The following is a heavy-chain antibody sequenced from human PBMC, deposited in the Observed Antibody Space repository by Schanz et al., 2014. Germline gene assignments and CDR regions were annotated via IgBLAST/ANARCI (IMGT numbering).Heavy chain of an antibody. J-gene: IGHJ4*02. D-gene: IGHD3-10*01. Sequence: EVQLVESGGGLVQPRGSLRLSCAASEFSFSSFGMNWVRQAPGKGLEWVSSLSGDGGTTHYADSVKGRFTISRDNSKNTLYLQMNSLRAEDTAVYYCAKDQGSYGSGSYSYFDYWGQGTLXTVSS. V-gene: IGHV3-23*04. CDR3: AKDQGSYGSGSYSYFDY. CDR2: LSGDGGTT. CDR1: EFSFSSFG.